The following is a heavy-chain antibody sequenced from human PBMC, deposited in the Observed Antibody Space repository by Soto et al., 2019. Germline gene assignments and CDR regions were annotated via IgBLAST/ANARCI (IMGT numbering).Heavy chain of an antibody. CDR3: VRMRGWWEISPYLDY. CDR2: IYYSGRT. CDR1: GASISDYH. Sequence: QVQLQESGPGLVKPSETLSLTCSISGASISDYHWNWIRQPPGKCLEWIGYIYYSGRTNYNHSLKSRLTISLDTSPRQCSLSLRSVTAADTAVYYCVRMRGWWEISPYLDYWGQGSLVTVSS. V-gene: IGHV4-59*01. J-gene: IGHJ4*02. D-gene: IGHD1-26*01.